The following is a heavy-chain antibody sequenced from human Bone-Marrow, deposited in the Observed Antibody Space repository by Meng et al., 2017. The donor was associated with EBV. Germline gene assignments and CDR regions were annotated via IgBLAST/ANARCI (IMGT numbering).Heavy chain of an antibody. Sequence: QVQLQQGGAGLLKPSETLSLTCAVYGESFSGYYWNWIRQPPGKGLEWIGEINHSGSTNYNPSLKSRVTISVDTSKNQFSLKLSSVTAADTAVYYCARGSLGWELPRPFDYWGQGTLVTVSS. J-gene: IGHJ4*02. CDR3: ARGSLGWELPRPFDY. CDR2: INHSGST. CDR1: GESFSGYY. D-gene: IGHD1-26*01. V-gene: IGHV4-34*01.